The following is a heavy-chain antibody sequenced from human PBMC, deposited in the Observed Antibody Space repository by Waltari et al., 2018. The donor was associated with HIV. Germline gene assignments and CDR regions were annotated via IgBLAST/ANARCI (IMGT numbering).Heavy chain of an antibody. V-gene: IGHV1-2*06. D-gene: IGHD6-6*01. CDR1: AYTFTGNY. J-gene: IGHJ4*02. CDR2: NNPSSGGT. Sequence: QVQLVQPGAEVKKPGASVKVSCKASAYTFTGNYMHWVRQAPGQRLGWKGPNNPSSGGTNDAPEFQVSVTMTRDTSIGTPYLAWSRPGADATAVYYCATAFYSSSSAGSIDYWRQGTLVTVSS. CDR3: ATAFYSSSSAGSIDY.